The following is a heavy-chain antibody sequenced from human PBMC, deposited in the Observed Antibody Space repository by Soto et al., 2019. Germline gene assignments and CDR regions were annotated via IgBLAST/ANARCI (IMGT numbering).Heavy chain of an antibody. CDR2: IIPVFGTA. V-gene: IGHV1-69*01. Sequence: QEQLVQSGAEVKKSGSSVKVSCKDTGGLFSSYAVSWVRQAPGQGLEWMGGIIPVFGTAYYAQKFQGRVTITADESTNKAYMELSSLRSEDTAMYYCAMDGSGYFGFNEYWGQGTLVTVSS. CDR3: AMDGSGYFGFNEY. J-gene: IGHJ4*02. CDR1: GGLFSSYA. D-gene: IGHD3-22*01.